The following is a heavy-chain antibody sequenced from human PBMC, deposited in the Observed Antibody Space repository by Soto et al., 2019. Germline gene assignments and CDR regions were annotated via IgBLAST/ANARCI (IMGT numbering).Heavy chain of an antibody. D-gene: IGHD1-7*01. CDR2: SSATGAGT. CDR1: GFTFSSYG. V-gene: IGHV3-23*01. J-gene: IGHJ4*02. Sequence: PVGSLRLSCAASGFTFSSYGMTWVRQAPGKGLEWVSFSSATGAGTYYADSVKGRFTISRDNSKNTLYLQMTSLRADDTAVYYCAKDRRAGGNYGFYSDFWGQGDLVTVYS. CDR3: AKDRRAGGNYGFYSDF.